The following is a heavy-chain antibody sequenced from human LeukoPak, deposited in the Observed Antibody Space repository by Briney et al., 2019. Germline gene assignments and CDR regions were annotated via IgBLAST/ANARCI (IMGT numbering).Heavy chain of an antibody. CDR1: GFTFSSYS. CDR2: ISRSSSHK. CDR3: ARVKEASAFVI. D-gene: IGHD5-12*01. V-gene: IGHV3-21*04. Sequence: GGSLRLSCAASGFTFSSYSMNWVRQAPGKGLEWVSSISRSSSHKYYADSVKGRFTISRDNAKNSLYLQMNSLRADDTAVYYCARVKEASAFVIWGQGTMVTVSS. J-gene: IGHJ3*02.